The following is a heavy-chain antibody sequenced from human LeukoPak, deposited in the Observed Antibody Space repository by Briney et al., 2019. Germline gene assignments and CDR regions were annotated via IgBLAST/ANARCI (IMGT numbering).Heavy chain of an antibody. J-gene: IGHJ4*02. CDR3: ARRSYNSPFRY. CDR2: INHSGST. V-gene: IGHV4-34*01. CDR1: GGSFSGYY. Sequence: SETLSLTCAVYGGSFSGYYWSWIRQPPGKGLEWIGEINHSGSTNYNPSLKSRVTISVDTSKNHFSLNLRSVTAADTAVYYCARRSYNSPFRYWGQGTLVTVSS. D-gene: IGHD5-24*01.